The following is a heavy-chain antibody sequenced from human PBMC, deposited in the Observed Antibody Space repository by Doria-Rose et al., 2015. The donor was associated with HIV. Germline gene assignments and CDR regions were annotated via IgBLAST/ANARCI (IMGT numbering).Heavy chain of an antibody. Sequence: EVQLLESGGGLVQPGRSLRLSCVGSGFSFESYAMHWVRLAPGKGLEWVAGISWDSGAKGNADSVGGRFTISRDNAKKSVYLEMRSLRPEDTAFYYCAKAPIIGPKYYFYMDVWGKGTSVTVSS. V-gene: IGHV3-9*01. J-gene: IGHJ6*03. CDR2: ISWDSGAK. D-gene: IGHD3-3*01. CDR3: AKAPIIGPKYYFYMDV. CDR1: GFSFESYA.